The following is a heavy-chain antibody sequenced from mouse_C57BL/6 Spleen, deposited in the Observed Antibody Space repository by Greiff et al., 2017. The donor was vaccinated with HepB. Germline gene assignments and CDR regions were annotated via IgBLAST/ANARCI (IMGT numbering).Heavy chain of an antibody. V-gene: IGHV3-6*01. CDR1: GYSITSGYY. J-gene: IGHJ3*01. D-gene: IGHD3-2*02. Sequence: EVQRVESGPGLVKPSQSLSLTCSVTGYSITSGYYWNWIRQFPGNKLEWMGYISYDGSNNYNPSLKNRISITRDTSKNQFFLKLNSVTTEDTATYYCARDRQSSGYVGAYWGQGTLVTVSA. CDR2: ISYDGSN. CDR3: ARDRQSSGYVGAY.